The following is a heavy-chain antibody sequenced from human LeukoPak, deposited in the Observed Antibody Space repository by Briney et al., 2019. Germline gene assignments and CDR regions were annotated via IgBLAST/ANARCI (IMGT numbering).Heavy chain of an antibody. CDR1: GFTFSSYW. V-gene: IGHV3-7*01. Sequence: GGSLRLSCAASGFTFSSYWMTWVRQAPRKGLEWVANIKQDESQKYYVDSVKGRFTISRDNAKNSLFLQMNSLRAEDTAVYYCARDQAVASVYREDSWGQGTLVTVSS. CDR2: IKQDESQK. CDR3: ARDQAVASVYREDS. D-gene: IGHD6-19*01. J-gene: IGHJ4*02.